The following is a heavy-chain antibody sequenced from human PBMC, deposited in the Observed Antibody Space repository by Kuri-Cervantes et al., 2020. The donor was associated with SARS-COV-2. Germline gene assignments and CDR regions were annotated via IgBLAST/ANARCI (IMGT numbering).Heavy chain of an antibody. CDR2: IIPIFGSP. V-gene: IGHV1-69*13. J-gene: IGHJ5*02. CDR3: ASRMGDLTSYTWYKWFDP. CDR1: GTAFSSFA. D-gene: IGHD3-16*01. Sequence: SVKVSCKASGTAFSSFAINWVRQAPGQGLEWMGGIIPIFGSPIYAQKFQGRLSITADESTSSVHMELSSLSSQDTAIYYCASRMGDLTSYTWYKWFDPWGQGTLVTDSS.